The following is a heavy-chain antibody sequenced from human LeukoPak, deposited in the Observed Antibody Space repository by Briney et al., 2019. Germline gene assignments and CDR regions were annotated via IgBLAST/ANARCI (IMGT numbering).Heavy chain of an antibody. D-gene: IGHD3-22*01. J-gene: IGHJ4*02. V-gene: IGHV3-53*01. CDR1: GFTVRSNY. Sequence: PGGSLRLSCAASGFTVRSNYMSWVRQAPGKGLEWVSVIYSSDSTYYADSVKGRFTIFRDNSKNTLYLQMNSLRAEDTAVYYCARESYYYDSRGSFVYWGQGTLVTVSS. CDR3: ARESYYYDSRGSFVY. CDR2: IYSSDST.